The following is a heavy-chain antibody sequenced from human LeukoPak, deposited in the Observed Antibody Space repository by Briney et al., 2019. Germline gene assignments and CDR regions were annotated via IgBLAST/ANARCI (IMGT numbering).Heavy chain of an antibody. CDR1: GFIVSGYW. D-gene: IGHD2-21*02. CDR3: AKVRGDHLHLQDDFDY. Sequence: GGSLRLSCAASGFIVSGYWMHWVRQAPGKGLVWVSRINSDGTTTDYADSVKGRVTISRDNSNNTLFLQMDSLRAEDTAMYYCAKVRGDHLHLQDDFDYWGPGTLVTVSS. J-gene: IGHJ4*02. V-gene: IGHV3-74*01. CDR2: INSDGTTT.